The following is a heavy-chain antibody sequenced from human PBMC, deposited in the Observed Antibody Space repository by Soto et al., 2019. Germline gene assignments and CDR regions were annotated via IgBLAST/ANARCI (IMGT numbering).Heavy chain of an antibody. V-gene: IGHV3-33*01. CDR1: GFTFSSYG. J-gene: IGHJ4*02. D-gene: IGHD3-10*01. CDR3: ARDIYIKNYYGSGSYDY. Sequence: PGGSLRLSCAASGFTFSSYGMHWVRQAPGKXLEWVAVIWYDGSNKYYADSVKGRFTISRDNSKNTLYLQMNSLRAEDTAVYYCARDIYIKNYYGSGSYDYWGQGTLVTVSS. CDR2: IWYDGSNK.